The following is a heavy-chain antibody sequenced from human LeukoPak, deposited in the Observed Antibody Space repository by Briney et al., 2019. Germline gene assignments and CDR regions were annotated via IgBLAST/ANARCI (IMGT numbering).Heavy chain of an antibody. CDR3: ARYFDGWENYFDY. Sequence: SETLSLTCTVSGGSISNYYWSWIRQPPGKGLEWIGYIYYSGSTNYNPSLKSRVTISLNTSKNQFSLKLSSVTAADTAVYYCARYFDGWENYFDYWGQGTLVTVSS. CDR2: IYYSGST. CDR1: GGSISNYY. D-gene: IGHD3-9*01. V-gene: IGHV4-59*01. J-gene: IGHJ4*02.